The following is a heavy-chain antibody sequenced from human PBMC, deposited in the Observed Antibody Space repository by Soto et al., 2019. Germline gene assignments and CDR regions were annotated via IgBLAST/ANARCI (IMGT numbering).Heavy chain of an antibody. CDR3: ARVRGIAVAGNFDY. J-gene: IGHJ4*02. CDR2: IYYSGST. Sequence: SETLSLTCTVSGGSISSGDYYWSWIRQPPGKGLEWIGYIYYSGSTYYNPSLKSRVTISVDTSKNQFSLKLSSVTAADTAVYYCARVRGIAVAGNFDYWGQGTLVTVSS. D-gene: IGHD6-19*01. CDR1: GGSISSGDYY. V-gene: IGHV4-30-4*01.